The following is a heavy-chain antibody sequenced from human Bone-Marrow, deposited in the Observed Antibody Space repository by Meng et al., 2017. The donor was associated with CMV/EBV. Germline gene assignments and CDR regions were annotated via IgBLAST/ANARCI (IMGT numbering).Heavy chain of an antibody. CDR2: IYYSGST. J-gene: IGHJ6*02. D-gene: IGHD3-3*01. V-gene: IGHV4-61*01. CDR1: GGSVSSGSYY. Sequence: SETLSLICTVSGGSVSSGSYYWSWIRQPPGKGLEWIGYIYYSGSTNYNPSLKSRVTISVDTSKNQFSLKLSSVTAADTAVYYCARDHGDFWSGYRYGMDVWGQGTTVTVSS. CDR3: ARDHGDFWSGYRYGMDV.